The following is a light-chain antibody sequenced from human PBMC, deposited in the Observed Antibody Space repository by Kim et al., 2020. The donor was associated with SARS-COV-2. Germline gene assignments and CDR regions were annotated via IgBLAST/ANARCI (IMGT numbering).Light chain of an antibody. CDR2: DAS. V-gene: IGKV3-11*01. CDR1: QVFICS. CDR3: QQRSIGPPGFT. Sequence: PGEGTAPSSSAVQVFICSVAWYQQNPGLAPRLRFYDASNRAAAIPARFGGSGSGTDFTLTISSLAHEDFTFYYCQQRSIGPPGFTFGPGAKVDIK. J-gene: IGKJ3*01.